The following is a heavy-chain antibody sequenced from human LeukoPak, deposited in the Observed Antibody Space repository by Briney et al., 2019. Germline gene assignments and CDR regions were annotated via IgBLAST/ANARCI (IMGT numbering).Heavy chain of an antibody. CDR1: GGSFSGYY. Sequence: SETLSLTCAVYGGSFSGYYWSWIRQPPGKGLEWIGEINHSGSTNYNPSLESRVTISVDTSMTQFSLKLNSVTAADTAVYYCARDRRYYDISGSRSDAFDIWGQGTMVTVSS. CDR2: INHSGST. D-gene: IGHD3-22*01. J-gene: IGHJ3*02. V-gene: IGHV4-34*01. CDR3: ARDRRYYDISGSRSDAFDI.